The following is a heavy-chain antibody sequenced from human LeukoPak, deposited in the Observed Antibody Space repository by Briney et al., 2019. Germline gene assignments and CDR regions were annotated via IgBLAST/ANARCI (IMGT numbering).Heavy chain of an antibody. Sequence: SETLSLTCTVSGGSIRSSYWSWIRQPPGKGLEWIGYTYYSGNTNYNPSLKSRVTMSVDTSKNQFSLKLSSVTAADTAEYYCAREPYGSGTFDYWGQGTLVTVSA. D-gene: IGHD3-10*01. J-gene: IGHJ4*02. CDR1: GGSIRSSY. V-gene: IGHV4-59*01. CDR2: TYYSGNT. CDR3: AREPYGSGTFDY.